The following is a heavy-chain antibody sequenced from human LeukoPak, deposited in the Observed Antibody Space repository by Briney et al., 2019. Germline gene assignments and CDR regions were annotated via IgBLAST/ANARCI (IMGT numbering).Heavy chain of an antibody. V-gene: IGHV3-21*04. CDR1: GFTFSSYS. D-gene: IGHD3-16*02. J-gene: IGHJ4*02. CDR2: ISSSSSYI. Sequence: GGSLRLSCAASGFTFSSYSMNWVRQAPEKGLEWVSSISSSSSYIYYADSVKGRFTISRDNAKNSLYLQMNSLKTEDTAVYYCTRLWATFGGVIGYWGQGTLVTVSS. CDR3: TRLWATFGGVIGY.